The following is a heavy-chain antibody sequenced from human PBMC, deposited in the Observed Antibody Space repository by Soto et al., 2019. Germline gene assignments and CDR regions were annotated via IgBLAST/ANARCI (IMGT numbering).Heavy chain of an antibody. V-gene: IGHV4-39*01. J-gene: IGHJ5*02. CDR3: ARPSSIAAAAQNWFDP. CDR1: GGSISSSSYY. CDR2: IYYSGST. D-gene: IGHD6-13*01. Sequence: SETLSLTCTVSGGSISSSSYYWGWIRQPPGKGLEWIGSIYYSGSTYYNPSLKSRVTISVDTSKNQFSLKLSPVTAADTAVYYCARPSSIAAAAQNWFDPWGQGTLVTVSS.